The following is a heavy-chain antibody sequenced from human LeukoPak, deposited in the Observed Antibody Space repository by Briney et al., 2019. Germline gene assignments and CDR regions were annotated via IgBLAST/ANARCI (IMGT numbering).Heavy chain of an antibody. V-gene: IGHV1-2*02. CDR1: GYTFTGYH. CDR3: ARDDCSSTSCYQVVFDY. D-gene: IGHD2-2*01. CDR2: INPNSGGT. Sequence: ASVKDSCKASGYTFTGYHMHWVRQAPGQGLEWMGWINPNSGGTNYAQKFQGRVTMTRDTSISTAYMELSRLRSDDTAVYYCARDDCSSTSCYQVVFDYWGQGTLVTVSS. J-gene: IGHJ4*02.